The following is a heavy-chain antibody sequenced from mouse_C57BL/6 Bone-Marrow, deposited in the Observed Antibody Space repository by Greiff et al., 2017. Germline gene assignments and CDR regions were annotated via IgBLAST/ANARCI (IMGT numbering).Heavy chain of an antibody. V-gene: IGHV1-55*01. CDR1: GYTFTSYW. CDR3: ARSGPLGRSFDY. J-gene: IGHJ2*01. Sequence: VQLQQPGAELVKPGASVKMSCKASGYTFTSYWITWVKQRPGQGLEWIGDIYPTSGRTNYKEKFKSKAIMTVDTSSNTAYMQLSSLTSEDSAVFYCARSGPLGRSFDYWCQGTTLTVSS. CDR2: IYPTSGRT. D-gene: IGHD4-1*01.